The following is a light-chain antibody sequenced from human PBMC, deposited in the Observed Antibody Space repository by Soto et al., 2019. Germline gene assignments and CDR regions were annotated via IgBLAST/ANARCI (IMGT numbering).Light chain of an antibody. V-gene: IGLV2-14*01. CDR2: DVS. CDR3: SSYTSSSTLVV. J-gene: IGLJ2*01. CDR1: SSDVGGYNY. Sequence: QSVLTQPASVSGSHGQSITISCTGTSSDVGGYNYVSWYQQHPGKAPKLMIYDVSNRPSGVSNRFSGSKSGNTASLTISGRQAEDEADYYCSSYTSSSTLVVFGGGTKLTVL.